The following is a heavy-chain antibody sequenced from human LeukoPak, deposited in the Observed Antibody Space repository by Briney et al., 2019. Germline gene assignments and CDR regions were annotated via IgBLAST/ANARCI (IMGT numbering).Heavy chain of an antibody. Sequence: GGSLRLSRAASGFTFSSYSMNWVRQAPGKGLEWVSSISSSSTYIYYADSVKGRFTISRDNAKNSLYLQMNSLRAEDTAVYYCARGAMSFDFWGQGTLVTVSS. CDR3: ARGAMSFDF. CDR1: GFTFSSYS. D-gene: IGHD3-16*01. J-gene: IGHJ4*02. CDR2: ISSSSTYI. V-gene: IGHV3-21*01.